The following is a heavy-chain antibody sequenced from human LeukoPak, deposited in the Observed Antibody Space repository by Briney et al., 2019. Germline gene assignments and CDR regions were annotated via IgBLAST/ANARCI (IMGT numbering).Heavy chain of an antibody. Sequence: ASVKVSCKASGYTFTSYGISWVRQAPGQGLEWMGWISAYNGNTNYAQKLQGRVTMTTDTSTSTAYMELRSLRSDDTAVYYCATGHEGSGYDAFDIWGQGTMVTVSS. D-gene: IGHD3-10*01. CDR2: ISAYNGNT. CDR1: GYTFTSYG. CDR3: ATGHEGSGYDAFDI. V-gene: IGHV1-18*01. J-gene: IGHJ3*02.